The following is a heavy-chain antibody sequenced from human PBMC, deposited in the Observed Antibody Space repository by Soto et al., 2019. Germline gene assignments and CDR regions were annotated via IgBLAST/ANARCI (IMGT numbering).Heavy chain of an antibody. D-gene: IGHD3-22*01. V-gene: IGHV4-31*03. CDR1: GGSISSGGYY. CDR2: IYYSGST. Sequence: TLSLTCTVSGGSISSGGYYWSWIRQHPGKGLEWIGYIYYSGSTYYNPSLKSRVTISVDTSKNQFSLKLSSVTAADTAVYYCARNKYYYDSSGSPNFDYWGQGTLVTVSS. J-gene: IGHJ4*02. CDR3: ARNKYYYDSSGSPNFDY.